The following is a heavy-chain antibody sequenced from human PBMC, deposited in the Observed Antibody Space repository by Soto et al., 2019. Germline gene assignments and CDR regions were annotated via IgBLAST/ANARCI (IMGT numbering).Heavy chain of an antibody. CDR3: ARDDYGDIVGYFQH. CDR2: IIPIFGTA. CDR1: GGTFSSYA. D-gene: IGHD4-17*01. J-gene: IGHJ1*01. Sequence: GASVKVSCKASGGTFSSYAISWVRQAPGQGLEWMGGIIPIFGTANYAQKFQGRVTITADESTSTAYMELSSLRSEDTAVYYCARDDYGDIVGYFQHWGQGTLVTVS. V-gene: IGHV1-69*13.